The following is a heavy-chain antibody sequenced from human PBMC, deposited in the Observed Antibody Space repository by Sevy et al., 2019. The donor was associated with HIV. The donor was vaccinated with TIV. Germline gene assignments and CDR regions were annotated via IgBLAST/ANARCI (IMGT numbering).Heavy chain of an antibody. J-gene: IGHJ4*02. D-gene: IGHD3-16*01. CDR1: GFTFSTYA. CDR3: AGETAIITRYIDY. V-gene: IGHV3-23*01. CDR2: MRGSGGST. Sequence: GGSLRLSCAGSGFTFSTYAMNWVRRAPGKGLEWVSGMRGSGGSTYYADSVKGRFTISRDNSKKTLYLQMNSLRGEDTAVYYCAGETAIITRYIDYWGQGTLVTVSS.